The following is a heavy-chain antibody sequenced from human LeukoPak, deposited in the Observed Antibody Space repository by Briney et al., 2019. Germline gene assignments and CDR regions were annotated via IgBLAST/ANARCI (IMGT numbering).Heavy chain of an antibody. CDR3: ARDINRTTMVRGVVGFDY. CDR1: GYTFTNYG. Sequence: ASVKVSCKASGYTFTNYGISWVRQAPGQGLEWMGWINPNSGGTNYAQKFQGRVTMTRDTSISTAYMELSRLRSDDTAVYYCARDINRTTMVRGVVGFDYWGQGTLVTVSS. V-gene: IGHV1-2*02. D-gene: IGHD3-10*01. J-gene: IGHJ4*02. CDR2: INPNSGGT.